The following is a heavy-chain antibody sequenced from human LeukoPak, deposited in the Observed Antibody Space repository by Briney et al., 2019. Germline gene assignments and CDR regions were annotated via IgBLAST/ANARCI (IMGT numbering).Heavy chain of an antibody. D-gene: IGHD3-22*01. CDR2: IKQDGSEK. J-gene: IGHJ4*02. V-gene: IGHV3-7*01. CDR1: GFTFSSYW. CDR3: ARDDSSGYYPLYYFDY. Sequence: PGGSLRLSCAASGFTFSSYWMSWVRQAPGKGLEWVANIKQDGSEKYYVDSVKGRLTISRDNAKNSLYLQMNSLRAEDTAVYYCARDDSSGYYPLYYFDYWGQGTLVTVSS.